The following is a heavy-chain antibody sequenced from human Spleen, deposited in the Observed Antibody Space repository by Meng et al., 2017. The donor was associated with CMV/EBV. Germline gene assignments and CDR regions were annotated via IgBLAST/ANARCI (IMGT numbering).Heavy chain of an antibody. Sequence: ASVKVSCKASGYTFTDYYMHWVRQAPGQGLEWMGWINPNSGGTNYAQKFQGRVIMTRDTSVSTAYMELSGLRSDDTAVYYCAQPGVAGTGGWFDPWGQGTLVTVSS. CDR3: AQPGVAGTGGWFDP. CDR1: GYTFTDYY. CDR2: INPNSGGT. D-gene: IGHD6-19*01. V-gene: IGHV1-2*02. J-gene: IGHJ5*02.